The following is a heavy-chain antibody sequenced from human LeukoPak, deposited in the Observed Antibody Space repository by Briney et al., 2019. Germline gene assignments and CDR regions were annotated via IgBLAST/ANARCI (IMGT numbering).Heavy chain of an antibody. Sequence: GGSLRLSCAASGFTFSSYAMHWVRQAPGKGLEYVSAISSNGGSTYYENSVKGRFTISRDNSKNTLYLQMGSLRAEDMAVYYCASTGGSYYGHPQLDYWGQGTLVTVSS. CDR2: ISSNGGST. V-gene: IGHV3-64*01. D-gene: IGHD1-26*01. CDR1: GFTFSSYA. J-gene: IGHJ4*02. CDR3: ASTGGSYYGHPQLDY.